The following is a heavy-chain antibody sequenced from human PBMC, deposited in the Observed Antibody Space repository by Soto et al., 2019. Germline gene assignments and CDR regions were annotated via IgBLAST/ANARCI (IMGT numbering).Heavy chain of an antibody. CDR2: TYYSGST. D-gene: IGHD3-3*01. J-gene: IGHJ4*02. V-gene: IGHV4-31*03. CDR3: ARAETGYDFWSGYYRSYFDY. CDR1: GGSISSGGYY. Sequence: QVQLQESGPGLEKPSQTLSLTCTVSGGSISSGGYYWSWIRQHPGKGLEWIGYTYYSGSTYYNPSLKSRVTISVDTSKNQVSLKLSAVTAADTAVYYCARAETGYDFWSGYYRSYFDYWGQGTLVTVSS.